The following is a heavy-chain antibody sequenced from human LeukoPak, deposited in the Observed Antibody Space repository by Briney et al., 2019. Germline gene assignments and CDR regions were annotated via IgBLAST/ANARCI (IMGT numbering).Heavy chain of an antibody. CDR2: ISAYNGNT. J-gene: IGHJ4*02. CDR1: GYTFTNYG. Sequence: ASVKVSCKASGYTFTNYGISWVRQAPGQGLEWVGWISAYNGNTNYAQNLQDRVTMTTDTSTSAAYMELRRLISDDTAVYYCAREGPVAVAGLDYWGQGTLVTVSS. CDR3: AREGPVAVAGLDY. D-gene: IGHD6-19*01. V-gene: IGHV1-18*01.